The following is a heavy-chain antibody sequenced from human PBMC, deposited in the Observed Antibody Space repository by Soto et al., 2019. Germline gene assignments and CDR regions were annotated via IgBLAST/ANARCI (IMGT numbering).Heavy chain of an antibody. D-gene: IGHD5-18*01. CDR3: ASGTGDVDTAMVKLTGMDV. CDR2: IIPIFGTA. CDR1: GGTFSSYA. J-gene: IGHJ6*02. Sequence: QVQLVQSGAEVKKPGSSVKVSCKASGGTFSSYAISWVRQAPGQGLEWMGGIIPIFGTANYAQKFQGRVTITAHEPTSTAYMELSSLRSEDTAVYYCASGTGDVDTAMVKLTGMDVWGQGTTVTVSS. V-gene: IGHV1-69*12.